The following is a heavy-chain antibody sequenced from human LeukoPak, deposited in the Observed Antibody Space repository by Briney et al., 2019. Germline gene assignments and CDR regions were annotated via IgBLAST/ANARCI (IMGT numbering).Heavy chain of an antibody. CDR3: AREDQQLVLDY. J-gene: IGHJ4*02. Sequence: SETLSLTCTVSGGSISSGDYYWSWIRQPPGKGLEWIGYIYYSGSTHYNPSLKSRVTISVDTSKNQFSLKLSSVTAADTAVYYCAREDQQLVLDYWGQGTLVTVSS. CDR1: GGSISSGDYY. D-gene: IGHD6-13*01. CDR2: IYYSGST. V-gene: IGHV4-30-4*01.